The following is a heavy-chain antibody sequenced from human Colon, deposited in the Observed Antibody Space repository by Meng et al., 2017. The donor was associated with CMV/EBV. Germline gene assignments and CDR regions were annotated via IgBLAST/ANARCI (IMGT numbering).Heavy chain of an antibody. CDR2: MSGSSRTI. J-gene: IGHJ4*02. V-gene: IGHV3-11*04. Sequence: AASGCTFRYNYRSWLRQAPGKGLEWISYMSGSSRTIYYADSVQGRFSISRDNAKDSLYLQMTSLTAEDTAVYYCARAGYYDGSGPDYWGQGTLVTVSS. CDR1: GCTFRYNY. D-gene: IGHD3-22*01. CDR3: ARAGYYDGSGPDY.